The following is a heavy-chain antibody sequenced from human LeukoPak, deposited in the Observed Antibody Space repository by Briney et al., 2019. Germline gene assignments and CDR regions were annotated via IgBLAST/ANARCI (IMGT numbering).Heavy chain of an antibody. J-gene: IGHJ4*02. CDR2: FDPEDGET. Sequence: GASVKVSCKVSGYTLTELSMHWVRQAPGKGLEWMGGFDPEDGETIYAQEFQGRVTMTEDTSTDTAYMELSSLRSEDTAVYYCATLEITMVRGVIIISGFDYWGQGTLVTVSS. CDR3: ATLEITMVRGVIIISGFDY. CDR1: GYTLTELS. D-gene: IGHD3-10*01. V-gene: IGHV1-24*01.